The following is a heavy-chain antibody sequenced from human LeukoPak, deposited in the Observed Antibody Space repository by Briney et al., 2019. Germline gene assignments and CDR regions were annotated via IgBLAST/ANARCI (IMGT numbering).Heavy chain of an antibody. CDR3: ARARPSFTNPGSDYFDY. Sequence: SETLSLTCTVSGGSISSYYWSWIRQPPGKGLEWIGYIYYSGSTNYNPSLKSRVTISVDTSKNQFSLKLSSVTAADTAVYYCARARPSFTNPGSDYFDYWGQGTLVTVSS. CDR2: IYYSGST. CDR1: GGSISSYY. V-gene: IGHV4-59*01. D-gene: IGHD3-10*01. J-gene: IGHJ4*02.